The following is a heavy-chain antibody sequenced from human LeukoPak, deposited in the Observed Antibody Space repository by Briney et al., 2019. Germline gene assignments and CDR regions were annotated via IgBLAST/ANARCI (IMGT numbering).Heavy chain of an antibody. CDR1: GFTFSSYA. V-gene: IGHV3-30-3*01. Sequence: GGSLRLSCAASGFTFSSYAMHWVRQAPGKGLEWVAVISYDGSNKYYADSVKGRFTISRDNSKNTLYLQMNSLRAEDTAVYYCAKDRSESGWYKMSYYYGMDVWGQGTTVTVSS. CDR2: ISYDGSNK. J-gene: IGHJ6*02. D-gene: IGHD6-19*01. CDR3: AKDRSESGWYKMSYYYGMDV.